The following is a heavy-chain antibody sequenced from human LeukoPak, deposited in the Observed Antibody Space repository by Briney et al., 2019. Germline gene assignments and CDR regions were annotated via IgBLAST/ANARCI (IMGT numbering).Heavy chain of an antibody. CDR2: IYSGGST. V-gene: IGHV3-53*05. CDR1: GFTVSSNY. CDR3: ARPLKEGGYYYGMDV. D-gene: IGHD3-16*01. J-gene: IGHJ6*02. Sequence: GGSLRLSCAASGFTVSSNYMSWVRQAPGKGLEWVSVIYSGGSTYYADSVKGRFTISRDNSKNTLYLQMRSLRPGDTAVYYCARPLKEGGYYYGMDVWGQGTTVTVSS.